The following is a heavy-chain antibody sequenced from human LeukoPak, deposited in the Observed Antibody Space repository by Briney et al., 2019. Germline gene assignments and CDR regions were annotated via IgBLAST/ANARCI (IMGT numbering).Heavy chain of an antibody. CDR3: ARVRPDSGSYYAIDY. J-gene: IGHJ4*02. CDR2: IYYSGST. Sequence: KSSETLSLTCTVSGGSISSYYWSWIRQPPGKGLEWIGYIYYSGSTNYNPSLKSRVTISVDTSKNQFSLKLSSVTAADTAVYYCARVRPDSGSYYAIDYWGQGTLVTVSS. CDR1: GGSISSYY. D-gene: IGHD1-26*01. V-gene: IGHV4-59*01.